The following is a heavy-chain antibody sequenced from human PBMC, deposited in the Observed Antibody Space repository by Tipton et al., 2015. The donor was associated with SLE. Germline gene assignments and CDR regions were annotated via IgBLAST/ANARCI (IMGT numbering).Heavy chain of an antibody. CDR2: IYYSGST. CDR3: ARILTGSLGPFDI. V-gene: IGHV4-59*01. Sequence: TLSLTCTVSGGSISSYYWSWIRQPPGKGLEWIGYIYYSGSTNYNPSLKSRVTISVDTSKNQFSLKLSSVTAADTAVYYCARILTGSLGPFDIWGQGTMVTVSS. CDR1: GGSISSYY. J-gene: IGHJ3*02. D-gene: IGHD3-9*01.